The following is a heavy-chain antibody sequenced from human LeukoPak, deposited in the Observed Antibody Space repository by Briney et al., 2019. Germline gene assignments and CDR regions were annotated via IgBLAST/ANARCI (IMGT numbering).Heavy chain of an antibody. V-gene: IGHV4-59*08. CDR2: IYYSGST. CDR1: GCSISSYY. D-gene: IGHD3-10*01. Sequence: PSETLSLTCTVSGCSISSYYWSWIRHPPGKGLEWIGFIYYSGSTNYNPSLKSPVTISVDTSKNHFFLKLSSVTAADTAVYYCVRGRGPWGYWGQGTLVTVSS. CDR3: VRGRGPWGY. J-gene: IGHJ4*02.